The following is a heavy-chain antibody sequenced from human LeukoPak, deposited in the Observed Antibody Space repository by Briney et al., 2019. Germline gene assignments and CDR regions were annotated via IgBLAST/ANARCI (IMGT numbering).Heavy chain of an antibody. D-gene: IGHD1-26*01. CDR2: ISGSGGVT. J-gene: IGHJ4*02. V-gene: IGHV3-23*01. CDR3: GKYLQTAVGANDY. Sequence: GGSLRLSCAASGFTFSSYPMNWVRQAPGKGLEWVSVISGSGGVTFYGDSVQCRFTISRDNSRDTLYLQMTNLRAEDTAVYYCGKYLQTAVGANDYWGQGTLVTVSS. CDR1: GFTFSSYP.